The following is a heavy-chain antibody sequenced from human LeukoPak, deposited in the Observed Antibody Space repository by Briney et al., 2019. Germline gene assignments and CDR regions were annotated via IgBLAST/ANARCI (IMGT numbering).Heavy chain of an antibody. CDR2: IKQDGSEK. CDR3: ARDGVVSPWPEYFQH. J-gene: IGHJ1*01. V-gene: IGHV3-7*01. D-gene: IGHD3-22*01. CDR1: GFTLTSYW. Sequence: GGSLRLSLGASGFTLTSYWVRWGRQAPGEGVGGVANIKQDGSEKYYVDSVKGRFTISRDNAKNSLYLQMNSLRAEDTAVYYCARDGVVSPWPEYFQHWGQGTLVTVSS.